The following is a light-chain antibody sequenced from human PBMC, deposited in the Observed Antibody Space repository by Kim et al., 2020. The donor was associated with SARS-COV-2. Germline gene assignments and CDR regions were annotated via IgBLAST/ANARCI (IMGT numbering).Light chain of an antibody. V-gene: IGLV2-8*01. Sequence: QSALTQPPSASGSPGESVTISCTGSSADVGSHNYVSWYQQYPGEAPKLMIYEVTQRPSGVPDRFSGSRSGNTASLTVSGLQPEDEAVYYCCSYAGSSNWLFGGGTKVTVL. CDR3: CSYAGSSNWL. CDR1: SADVGSHNY. J-gene: IGLJ3*02. CDR2: EVT.